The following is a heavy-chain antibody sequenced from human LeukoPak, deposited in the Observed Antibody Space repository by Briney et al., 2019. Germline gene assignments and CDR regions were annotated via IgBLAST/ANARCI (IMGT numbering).Heavy chain of an antibody. CDR2: MNPNSGNT. D-gene: IGHD3-9*01. Sequence: ASVKVSCKASGYTFTSYDINWVRQATGQGLEWMGWMNPNSGNTGYAQKFQGRVTMTRNTSISTAYMELSSLRSEDTAVYYCARGRYYDILTGYYRTRYYFDYWGQGTLVTVSS. CDR1: GYTFTSYD. CDR3: ARGRYYDILTGYYRTRYYFDY. V-gene: IGHV1-8*01. J-gene: IGHJ4*02.